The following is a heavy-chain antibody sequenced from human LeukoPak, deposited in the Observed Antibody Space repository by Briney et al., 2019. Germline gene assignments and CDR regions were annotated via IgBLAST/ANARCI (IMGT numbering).Heavy chain of an antibody. Sequence: GGSLRLSCAASGFTFSSYAMHWVRQAPGKGLEWVAVISYDGSNKYYADSVKGRFTISRDNSKNTLYLQMNSLRAEDTAVYYCARYSGNYRAFDIWGQGTMVTVSS. D-gene: IGHD1-26*01. V-gene: IGHV3-30-3*01. CDR3: ARYSGNYRAFDI. J-gene: IGHJ3*02. CDR2: ISYDGSNK. CDR1: GFTFSSYA.